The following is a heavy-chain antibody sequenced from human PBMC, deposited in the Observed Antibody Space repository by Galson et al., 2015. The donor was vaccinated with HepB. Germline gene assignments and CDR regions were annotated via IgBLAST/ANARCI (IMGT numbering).Heavy chain of an antibody. J-gene: IGHJ6*03. CDR2: INHSGST. V-gene: IGHV4-34*01. D-gene: IGHD2-15*01. CDR3: ATLLKPYCSGGSCYYGPYYYYMDV. Sequence: LSLTCAVYGGSFSGYYLSWIRQPPVKGLEWIGEINHSGSTNYNPSLKSRVTISVDTSKNQFSLKLSSVTAADTAVYYCATLLKPYCSGGSCYYGPYYYYMDVWGKGTTVTVSS. CDR1: GGSFSGYY.